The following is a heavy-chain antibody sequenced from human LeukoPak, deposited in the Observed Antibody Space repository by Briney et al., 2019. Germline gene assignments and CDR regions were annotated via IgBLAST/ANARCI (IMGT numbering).Heavy chain of an antibody. J-gene: IGHJ6*02. D-gene: IGHD3-22*01. CDR1: GGTFSSYA. V-gene: IGHV1-69*13. CDR2: IIPIFGTA. CDR3: ATPNGPDYYDSSGYYYYGMDV. Sequence: ASVKVSCKASGGTFSSYAISWVRQTPGQGLEWMGGIIPIFGTANYAQKFQGRVTITADESTSTAYMELSSLRSEDTAVYYCATPNGPDYYDSSGYYYYGMDVWGQGTRSPSP.